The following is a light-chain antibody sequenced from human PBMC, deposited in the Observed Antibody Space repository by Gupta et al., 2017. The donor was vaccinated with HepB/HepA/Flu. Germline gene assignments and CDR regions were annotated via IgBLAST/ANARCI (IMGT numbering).Light chain of an antibody. CDR1: NIGSKS. J-gene: IGLJ3*02. CDR3: QVWDSSSDHVV. Sequence: SYVLAQPPSVSVAPGKTATITCGGNNIGSKSVHWYQQRPGQAPVLVISYDSDRPSGIPERFSGSNSGNTATLTISRVEAGYEADYYCQVWDSSSDHVVFGGGAKLTVL. V-gene: IGLV3-21*04. CDR2: YDS.